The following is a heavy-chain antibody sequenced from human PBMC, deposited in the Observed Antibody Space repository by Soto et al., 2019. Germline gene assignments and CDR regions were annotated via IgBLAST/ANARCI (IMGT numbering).Heavy chain of an antibody. J-gene: IGHJ6*02. CDR1: GFTFSTYS. D-gene: IGHD2-2*01. V-gene: IGHV3-21*01. CDR2: ISSSGTYI. CDR3: ARDPSDCSSTSCWGYYALDV. Sequence: GGSLRLSCAASGFTFSTYSMNWVRQAPGMGLEWVSSISSSGTYIHYADSLKGRFTISRDNAKNSLYLQMISLRAEDTAVYYCARDPSDCSSTSCWGYYALDVWGQGTTVTVPS.